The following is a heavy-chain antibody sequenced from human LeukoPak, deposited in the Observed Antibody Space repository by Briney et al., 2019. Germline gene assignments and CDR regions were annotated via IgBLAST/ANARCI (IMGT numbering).Heavy chain of an antibody. V-gene: IGHV3-33*01. Sequence: GGSLRLSCAASGFKFSNFGMQWIRQAPAKGLEWVSVIYYDGGNKYYADSVKGRFTISKDNSKNMLYLQMNGLRAEDTAVYYCARVWTSGSYGDYWGQGTLVTVSS. CDR2: IYYDGGNK. J-gene: IGHJ4*02. D-gene: IGHD3-10*01. CDR3: ARVWTSGSYGDY. CDR1: GFKFSNFG.